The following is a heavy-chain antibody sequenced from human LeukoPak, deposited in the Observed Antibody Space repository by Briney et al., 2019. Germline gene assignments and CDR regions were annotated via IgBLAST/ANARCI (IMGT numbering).Heavy chain of an antibody. CDR1: GFTFRSSA. D-gene: IGHD6-19*01. CDR3: AKDWGYASGTFFVN. V-gene: IGHV3-30*18. J-gene: IGHJ4*02. Sequence: LGGSLRLSCAASGFTFRSSAMHWVRQAPGKGLEWVAVISSEGRDKYYADSVKGRFTISRDNSKNTLSLQMDSLRAEDTAVYYCAKDWGYASGTFFVNWGQGTLVTVSS. CDR2: ISSEGRDK.